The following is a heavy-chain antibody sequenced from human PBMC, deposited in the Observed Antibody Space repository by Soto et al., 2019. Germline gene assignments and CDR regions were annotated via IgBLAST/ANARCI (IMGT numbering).Heavy chain of an antibody. D-gene: IGHD3-3*01. CDR2: IRQDAIER. CDR3: TRWDFDTLAGYYTEL. J-gene: IGHJ6*02. V-gene: IGHV3-7*03. Sequence: EVQLVGSGGGLVQPGGSLRLSCAASGFSISSYFMNWVRQDPGKGLEWVANIRQDAIERNYADSVRGRFTISRDNAENTVYLQMYSLRAEDTAIYYCTRWDFDTLAGYYTELWGQGTTVTVFS. CDR1: GFSISSYF.